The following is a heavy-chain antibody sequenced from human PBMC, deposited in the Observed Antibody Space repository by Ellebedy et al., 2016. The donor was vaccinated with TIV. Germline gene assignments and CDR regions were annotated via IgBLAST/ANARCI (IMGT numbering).Heavy chain of an antibody. CDR2: IYTSGST. V-gene: IGHV4-61*02. CDR3: AREYSGSYGKYFDY. J-gene: IGHJ4*02. CDR1: GGSISSGGYS. Sequence: MPSETLSLTCAVSGGSISSGGYSWSWIRQPAGKGLEWIGRIYTSGSTNYNPSLKSRVTMSVDTSKNQFSLKLSSVTAADTAVYYCAREYSGSYGKYFDYWGQGTLVTVSS. D-gene: IGHD1-26*01.